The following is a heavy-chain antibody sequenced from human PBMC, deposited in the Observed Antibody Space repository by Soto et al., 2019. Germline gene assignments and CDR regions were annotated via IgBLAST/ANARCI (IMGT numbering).Heavy chain of an antibody. Sequence: ASETLSLTCTVSGGSISSYYWSWIRQPPGKGLEWIGYIYYSGSTNYNPSLKSRVTISVDTSKNQFSLKLSSVTAADTAVYYCAAAAQGYSGYGQLDYWGQGTLVTVSS. CDR1: GGSISSYY. CDR3: AAAAQGYSGYGQLDY. J-gene: IGHJ4*02. CDR2: IYYSGST. V-gene: IGHV4-59*08. D-gene: IGHD5-12*01.